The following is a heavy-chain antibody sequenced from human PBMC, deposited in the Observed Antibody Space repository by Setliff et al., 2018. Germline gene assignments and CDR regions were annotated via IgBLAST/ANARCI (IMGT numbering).Heavy chain of an antibody. V-gene: IGHV3-7*01. Sequence: GGSLRLSCATSGFTFSSYWMSRVRQAPGKGLEWVGNINQDGSGKYYVDSVKGRFTISRDNAKNSLYVQMNSLRAEDTAVHYCARDDGYNNRRYYYWGQGTLVTVSS. CDR2: INQDGSGK. D-gene: IGHD1-20*01. J-gene: IGHJ4*02. CDR3: ARDDGYNNRRYYY. CDR1: GFTFSSYW.